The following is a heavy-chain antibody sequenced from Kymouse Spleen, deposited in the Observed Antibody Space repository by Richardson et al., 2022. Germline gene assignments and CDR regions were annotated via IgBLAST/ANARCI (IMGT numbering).Heavy chain of an antibody. CDR3: ARGGDYGSGSYWGNWFDP. CDR2: IKQDGSEK. V-gene: IGHV3-7*01. J-gene: IGHJ5*02. Sequence: EVQLVESGGGLVQPGGSLRLSCAASGFTFSSYWMSWVRQAPGKGLEWVANIKQDGSEKYYVDSVKGRFTISRDNAKNSLYLQMNSLRAEDTAVYYCARGGDYGSGSYWGNWFDPWGQGTLVTVSS. D-gene: IGHD3-10*01. CDR1: GFTFSSYW.